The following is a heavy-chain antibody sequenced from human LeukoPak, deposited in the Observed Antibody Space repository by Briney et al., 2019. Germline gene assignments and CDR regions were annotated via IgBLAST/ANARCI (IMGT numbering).Heavy chain of an antibody. V-gene: IGHV3-23*01. CDR1: GFTFSSYW. D-gene: IGHD2-2*01. Sequence: GGSLRLSCAASGFTFSSYWMSWVRQAPGKGLEWVSAISGVGGGTYYADSVKGRFTISRDNSKNTLYLQMNSLRAEDTAVYYCAKDYTGSTSCYDYWGQGTLVTVSS. J-gene: IGHJ4*02. CDR3: AKDYTGSTSCYDY. CDR2: ISGVGGGT.